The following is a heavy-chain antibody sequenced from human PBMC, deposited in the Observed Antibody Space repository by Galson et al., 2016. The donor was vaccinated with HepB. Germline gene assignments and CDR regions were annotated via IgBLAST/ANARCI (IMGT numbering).Heavy chain of an antibody. V-gene: IGHV3-11*06. J-gene: IGHJ4*02. Sequence: SLRLSCAASGFTFSDYYMNWIRQAPGKGLEWVSYISSRSSFTNYADSVKGRFTISRDNAKASLYLQMNSLGAEDTAVYYCARDLGYCSSTNCQDHFDYWGQGTLVTVSS. CDR2: ISSRSSFT. D-gene: IGHD2-2*01. CDR1: GFTFSDYY. CDR3: ARDLGYCSSTNCQDHFDY.